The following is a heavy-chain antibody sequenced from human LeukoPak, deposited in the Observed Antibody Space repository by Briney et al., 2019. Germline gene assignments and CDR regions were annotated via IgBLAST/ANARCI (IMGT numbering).Heavy chain of an antibody. CDR2: IYSGGST. J-gene: IGHJ6*02. CDR3: ARDPGAYGDYVFRYFYYYGMDV. CDR1: GFTVSSNY. D-gene: IGHD4-17*01. V-gene: IGHV3-66*01. Sequence: PGGSLRLSCAASGFTVSSNYMSWVRQAPGKGLEWVSVIYSGGSTYYADSVKGRFTISRDNSKNTLYLQMNSLRAEDTAVYYCARDPGAYGDYVFRYFYYYGMDVWGQGTTVTVSS.